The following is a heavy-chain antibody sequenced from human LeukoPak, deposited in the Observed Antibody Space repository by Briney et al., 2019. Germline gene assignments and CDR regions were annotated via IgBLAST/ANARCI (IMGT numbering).Heavy chain of an antibody. CDR3: ARDRIAAAGSLDY. J-gene: IGHJ4*02. CDR2: INPSGGST. CDR1: GYTLTELS. V-gene: IGHV1-46*01. D-gene: IGHD6-13*01. Sequence: GASVKVSCKVSGYTLTELSMHWVRQAPGQGLEWMGIINPSGGSTSYAQKFQGRVTVTRVTSTSTVYMELSSLRSEDTAVYYCARDRIAAAGSLDYWGQGTLVTVSS.